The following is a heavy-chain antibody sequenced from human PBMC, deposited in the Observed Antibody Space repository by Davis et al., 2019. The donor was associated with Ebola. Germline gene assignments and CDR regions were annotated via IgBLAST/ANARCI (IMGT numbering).Heavy chain of an antibody. CDR1: GGSISSYY. D-gene: IGHD2-8*01. Sequence: PSETLSLTCTVSGGSISSYYWSWIRQPPGKGLDWIGEINHSGSTNCNPSLKNRVTISVDTSKNQFSLKLSSVTAADTAVYYCASLIPPGPFDYWGQGTLVTVSS. V-gene: IGHV4-34*01. CDR3: ASLIPPGPFDY. J-gene: IGHJ4*02. CDR2: INHSGST.